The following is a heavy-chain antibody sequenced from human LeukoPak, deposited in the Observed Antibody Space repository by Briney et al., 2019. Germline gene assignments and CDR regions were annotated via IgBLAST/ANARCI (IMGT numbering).Heavy chain of an antibody. D-gene: IGHD2/OR15-2a*01. CDR2: IWYDGSKK. CDR1: GFSFSAYG. CDR3: ERVLLVFPQKYFDS. Sequence: PGGSLRLSCAASGFSFSAYGMHWVRQAPGKGLEWVAYIWYDGSKKEYANSVKGRFTISRDTSKSTVYLQMSSLRPEDTAMYYCERVLLVFPQKYFDSGGRGTRVTVSS. V-gene: IGHV3-30*02. J-gene: IGHJ4*02.